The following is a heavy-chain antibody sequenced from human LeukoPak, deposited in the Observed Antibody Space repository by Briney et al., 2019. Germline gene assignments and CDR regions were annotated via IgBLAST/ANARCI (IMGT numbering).Heavy chain of an antibody. Sequence: SETLSLTCTVSGGSISSGGYYWSWIRQHPGKGLEWIGYIYYSGSTYYNPSLKSRVTISVDTSKNQFSLKLSSVTAADTAVYYCARGRMAGGMTRFDYWGQGTLVTVSS. CDR3: ARGRMAGGMTRFDY. D-gene: IGHD6-13*01. J-gene: IGHJ4*02. V-gene: IGHV4-31*03. CDR1: GGSISSGGYY. CDR2: IYYSGST.